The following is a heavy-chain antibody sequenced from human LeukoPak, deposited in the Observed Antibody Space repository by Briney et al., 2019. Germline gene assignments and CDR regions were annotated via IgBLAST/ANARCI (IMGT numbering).Heavy chain of an antibody. CDR1: GAPVSGYF. J-gene: IGHJ6*03. V-gene: IGHV4-59*02. CDR2: IYYSGST. D-gene: IGHD6-19*01. Sequence: SETLSLTCTVSGAPVSGYFWSWIRQPPGKGLEWIGYIYYSGSTNYNPSLKSRVAISVDTSKNQFSLKLSSVTAADTAVYYCARAGSGHYYYYYYMDVWGKGTTVTVSS. CDR3: ARAGSGHYYYYYYMDV.